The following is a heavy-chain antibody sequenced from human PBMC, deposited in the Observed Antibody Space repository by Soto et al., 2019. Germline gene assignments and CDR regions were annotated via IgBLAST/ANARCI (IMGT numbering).Heavy chain of an antibody. V-gene: IGHV4-39*01. J-gene: IGHJ5*02. CDR3: AVVDSTGNWFDP. D-gene: IGHD6-25*01. CDR2: MYYSGTT. CDR1: GGSISSSYFY. Sequence: SETLSLTCTVSGGSISSSYFYWGWLRQTPGKGLEFIGSMYYSGTTYYNPSLKSRVTISVDTSKNQFTLKLISVTAADTAAYYCAVVDSTGNWFDPWGEGALVTVSS.